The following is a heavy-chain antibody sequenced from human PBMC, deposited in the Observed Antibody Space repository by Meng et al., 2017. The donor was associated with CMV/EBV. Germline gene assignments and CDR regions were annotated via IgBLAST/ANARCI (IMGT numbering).Heavy chain of an antibody. J-gene: IGHJ3*02. Sequence: GSLRLSCAVYGGSFSGYYWSWIRQPPGKGPEWIGEVNHSGSTNYNPSLKSRVTISVDTSKNQFSLKLSSVTAADTAVYYCASYRGDSYGIHDAFDIWGQGTMVTVSS. CDR3: ASYRGDSYGIHDAFDI. CDR2: VNHSGST. CDR1: GGSFSGYY. D-gene: IGHD5-18*01. V-gene: IGHV4-34*01.